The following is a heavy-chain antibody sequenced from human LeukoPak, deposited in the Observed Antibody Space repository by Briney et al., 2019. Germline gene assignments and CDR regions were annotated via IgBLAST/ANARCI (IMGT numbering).Heavy chain of an antibody. Sequence: ASVKVSCEASGYTFTGYYMHWVRQAPGQGLEWMGWINPDTGRTNYAQKFQGRVTMTRDTSITTAYMELSRLRSDDTAVYYCAREGSGWYREGGNWFDPWGQGTLVTVSS. CDR1: GYTFTGYY. CDR2: INPDTGRT. V-gene: IGHV1-2*02. D-gene: IGHD6-19*01. CDR3: AREGSGWYREGGNWFDP. J-gene: IGHJ5*02.